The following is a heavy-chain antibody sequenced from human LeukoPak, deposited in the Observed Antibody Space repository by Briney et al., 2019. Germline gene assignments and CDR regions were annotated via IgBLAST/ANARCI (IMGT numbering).Heavy chain of an antibody. CDR1: GYTVTRYY. Sequence: ASVKVSCKASGYTVTRYYMHWVRQAPGQGLEWVGIINPSGGSTSYAQKFQGRVTMTRDTSTSTVYMELSSLRSEDTAVYYCARDMISYGYDYWGQGTLVTVSS. J-gene: IGHJ4*02. CDR2: INPSGGST. V-gene: IGHV1-46*01. CDR3: ARDMISYGYDY. D-gene: IGHD5-18*01.